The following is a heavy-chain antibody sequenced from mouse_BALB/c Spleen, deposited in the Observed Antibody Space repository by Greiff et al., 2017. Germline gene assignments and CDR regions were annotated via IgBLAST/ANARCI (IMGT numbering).Heavy chain of an antibody. J-gene: IGHJ2*01. CDR2: ISSGGST. Sequence: EVMLVESGGGLVQPGGSRKLSCAASGFTFSSFGMHWVRQAPEKGLEWVAYISSGGSTYYPDSVKGRFTISRDNARNILYLQMSSLRSEDTAMYYCARGDSYYFDYWGQGTTLTVSS. CDR1: GFTFSSFG. V-gene: IGHV5-6-5*01. CDR3: ARGDSYYFDY.